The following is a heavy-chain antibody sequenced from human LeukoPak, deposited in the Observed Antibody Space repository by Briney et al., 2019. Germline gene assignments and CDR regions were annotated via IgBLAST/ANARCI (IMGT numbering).Heavy chain of an antibody. D-gene: IGHD3-10*01. J-gene: IGHJ4*02. Sequence: SETLSLTCAVYDGSFSGYYWSWIRQPPGKGLEWIGEINHSGSTNYNPSLKSRVTISVDTSKNQFSLKLSSVTAADTAVYYCARETTMVRGAVDYWGQGTLVTVSS. CDR1: DGSFSGYY. CDR2: INHSGST. V-gene: IGHV4-34*01. CDR3: ARETTMVRGAVDY.